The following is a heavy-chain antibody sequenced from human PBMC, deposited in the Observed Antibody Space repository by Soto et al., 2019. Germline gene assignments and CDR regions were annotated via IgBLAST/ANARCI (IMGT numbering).Heavy chain of an antibody. V-gene: IGHV4-59*08. D-gene: IGHD6-13*01. CDR3: ARRKAIAAPREYYYMDV. Sequence: QVQLQESGPGLVKSSETLSLTCTVSGGSISNYYWSWIRQPPGKGLEWIGYIYYIGSTNYNPSLKSRIMISLDTSKNQLSLNLRSVTAADAAVYYCARRKAIAAPREYYYMDVWGKGTTVTVSS. CDR1: GGSISNYY. J-gene: IGHJ6*03. CDR2: IYYIGST.